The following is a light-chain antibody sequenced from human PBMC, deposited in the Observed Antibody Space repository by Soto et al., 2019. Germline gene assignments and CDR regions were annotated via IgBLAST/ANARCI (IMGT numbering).Light chain of an antibody. V-gene: IGLV2-14*01. CDR3: SSYTSSRSWV. J-gene: IGLJ3*02. CDR2: DVR. CDR1: SSDGGGYNY. Sequence: QSALTQPASVSGSPGQSITISCTGASSDGGGYNYVSWYQQHPGKAPKLMIYDVRNRPSGVSNRFSGSKSGNTASLTISGLQAEDEAYYYCSSYTSSRSWVFGGGTKLTVL.